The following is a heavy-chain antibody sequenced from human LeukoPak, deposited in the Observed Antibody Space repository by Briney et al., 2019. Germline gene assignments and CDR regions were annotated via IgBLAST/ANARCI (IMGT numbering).Heavy chain of an antibody. V-gene: IGHV3-30*14. CDR1: GFTFSSYA. J-gene: IGHJ4*02. D-gene: IGHD3-22*01. CDR2: ISYDGSNK. Sequence: GGSLRLSCAASGFTFSSYAMHWVRQAPGKGLEWVAVISYDGSNKYYADSVKGRFTISRDNSKNTLYLQMNSLRAEDTAVYYCARGLLYYYDSSGYGYYFDYWGQGTLVTVSS. CDR3: ARGLLYYYDSSGYGYYFDY.